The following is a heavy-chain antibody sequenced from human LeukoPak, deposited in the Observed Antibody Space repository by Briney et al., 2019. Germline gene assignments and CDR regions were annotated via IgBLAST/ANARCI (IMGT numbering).Heavy chain of an antibody. D-gene: IGHD2-15*01. V-gene: IGHV3-23*01. CDR1: GFTFSSDA. Sequence: GGSLRLSCAASGFTFSSDAMSWVRQAPGKGLEWVSAISGSGTDTFYANSVKGRFTISRDNPKNTLYLQMNSLRAEDTAVYYCAKGGGSSCYSPSDYWGQGTLVTVSS. CDR2: ISGSGTDT. J-gene: IGHJ4*02. CDR3: AKGGGSSCYSPSDY.